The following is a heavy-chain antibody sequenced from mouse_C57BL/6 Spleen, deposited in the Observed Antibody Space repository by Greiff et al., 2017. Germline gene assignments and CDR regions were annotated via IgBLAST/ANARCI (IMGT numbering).Heavy chain of an antibody. CDR3: ARHDDYYEYYYAMDY. Sequence: EVMLVESGGGLVQPGGSLKLSCAASGFTFSDYYMYWVRQTPEKRLEWVAYISTGGGSTYYPDTVKGRFTISKDNAKNTLYLQMSRLKSEDTAMYYCARHDDYYEYYYAMDYWGQGTSVTVSS. D-gene: IGHD2-4*01. CDR1: GFTFSDYY. V-gene: IGHV5-12*01. J-gene: IGHJ4*01. CDR2: ISTGGGST.